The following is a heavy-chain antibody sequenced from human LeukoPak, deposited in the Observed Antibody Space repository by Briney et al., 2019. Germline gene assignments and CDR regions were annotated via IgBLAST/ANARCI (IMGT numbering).Heavy chain of an antibody. CDR3: ARMDYGDYELNYYYYMDV. CDR1: GFTFSSYA. D-gene: IGHD4-17*01. J-gene: IGHJ6*03. Sequence: GGSLRLSCAASGFTFSSYAMSWVRQAPGKGLEWVSAISGSGGSTYYADSVKGRFTISRDNSKNTLYLQMNSLRAEDTAVYYCARMDYGDYELNYYYYMDVWGKGTTVTISS. CDR2: ISGSGGST. V-gene: IGHV3-23*01.